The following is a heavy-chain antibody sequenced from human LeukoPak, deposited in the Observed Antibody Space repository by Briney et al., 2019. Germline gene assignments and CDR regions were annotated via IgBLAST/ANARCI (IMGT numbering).Heavy chain of an antibody. Sequence: ASVKVSCKASGYTFTGYYMHWVRQAPGQRLEWMGWINAGNGNTKYSQKFQGRVTITRDTSASTAYMELSSLRSEDTAVYYCARDGYYYGMDVWGQGTTVTVSS. CDR3: ARDGYYYGMDV. CDR1: GYTFTGYY. V-gene: IGHV1-3*01. CDR2: INAGNGNT. J-gene: IGHJ6*02.